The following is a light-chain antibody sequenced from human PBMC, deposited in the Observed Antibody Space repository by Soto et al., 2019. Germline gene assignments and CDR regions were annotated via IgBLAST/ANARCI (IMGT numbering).Light chain of an antibody. J-gene: IGKJ3*01. Sequence: EIVLTQSPGTLSLSPGERATLSCRASQSVASSYLAWYQQKPGQAPRLVIHGASSRATGIPGRFSGSGSGTDFIPTISRLEPEDFAVYYCQQYGNSHFTFGPGTKVDIK. CDR2: GAS. V-gene: IGKV3-20*01. CDR3: QQYGNSHFT. CDR1: QSVASSY.